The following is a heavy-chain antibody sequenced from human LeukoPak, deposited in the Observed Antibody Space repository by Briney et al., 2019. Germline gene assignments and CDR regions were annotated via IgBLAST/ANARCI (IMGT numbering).Heavy chain of an antibody. Sequence: GASVKVSCKASGGTFSSYAISWVRQAPGKGLEWMGGIIPIFGTANYAQKFQGRVTITPDESTSTAYMELSSLRSEDTAVYYCARGIEWETTHDSWGQGTLVTVSS. J-gene: IGHJ4*02. CDR3: ARGIEWETTHDS. CDR2: IIPIFGTA. V-gene: IGHV1-69*13. D-gene: IGHD1-26*01. CDR1: GGTFSSYA.